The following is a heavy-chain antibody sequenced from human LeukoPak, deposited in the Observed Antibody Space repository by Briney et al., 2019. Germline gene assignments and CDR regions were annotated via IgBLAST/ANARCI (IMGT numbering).Heavy chain of an antibody. CDR1: GFTFDDYA. J-gene: IGHJ4*02. Sequence: GGSLRLSCAASGFTFDDYALHWVRQAPGKGLEWVSGISWNSGSIDYADSVKGRFTISRDNAKNSLYLQMNSLRTEGTALYYCAKPVGIDRPPDYWGQGTPVTVSS. CDR2: ISWNSGSI. V-gene: IGHV3-9*01. D-gene: IGHD3-22*01. CDR3: AKPVGIDRPPDY.